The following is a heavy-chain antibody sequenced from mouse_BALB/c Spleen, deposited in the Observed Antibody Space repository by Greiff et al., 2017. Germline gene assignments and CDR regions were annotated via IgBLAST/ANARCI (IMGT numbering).Heavy chain of an antibody. Sequence: QVQLKQPGAELVKPGASVKMSCKASGYTFTSYWINWVKQRPGQGLEWIGDIYPGRGITNYKEKFKSKATLTLDTSSSTAYMQLSSLTSEDSAVYYCSGYGYDVASYAMDYWGQGTSVTVSS. J-gene: IGHJ4*01. CDR2: IYPGRGIT. D-gene: IGHD2-2*01. V-gene: IGHV1-55*01. CDR1: GYTFTSYW. CDR3: SGYGYDVASYAMDY.